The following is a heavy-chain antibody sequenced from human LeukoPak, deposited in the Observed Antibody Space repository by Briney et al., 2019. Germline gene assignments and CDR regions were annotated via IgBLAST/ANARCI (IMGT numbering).Heavy chain of an antibody. CDR3: ARYGFSAVWQGGWHAFDI. CDR2: INPTTGDT. CDR1: GYTFTSYY. Sequence: ASVKVSCKASGYTFTSYYMHWVRQAPGQGLEWMGIINPTTGDTTYAQKVQGRLTMTRDMSTSTVYMELSSLTSEDTAVFYCARYGFSAVWQGGWHAFDIWGQGTVVTVSS. D-gene: IGHD2-15*01. J-gene: IGHJ3*02. V-gene: IGHV1-46*01.